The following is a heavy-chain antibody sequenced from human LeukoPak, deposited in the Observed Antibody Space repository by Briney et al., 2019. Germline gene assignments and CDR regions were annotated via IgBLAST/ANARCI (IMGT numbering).Heavy chain of an antibody. CDR2: IKQDGSEI. CDR3: ARDGYSGSYYDY. J-gene: IGHJ4*02. V-gene: IGHV3-7*04. D-gene: IGHD1-26*01. Sequence: PGGSLRLSCAASGFRFSRYWMSWVRQAPGKGLEWVAKIKQDGSEIYYVDSVKGRFTISRDNAENSLYLQVSSLRPEDTAVYYCARDGYSGSYYDYWGQGTLVTVSS. CDR1: GFRFSRYW.